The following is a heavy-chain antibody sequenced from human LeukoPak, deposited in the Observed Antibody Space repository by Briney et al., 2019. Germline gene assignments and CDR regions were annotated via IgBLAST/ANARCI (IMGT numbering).Heavy chain of an antibody. CDR3: AREVLKGIDY. J-gene: IGHJ4*02. V-gene: IGHV3-21*01. Sequence: TGGSLRLSCAASGFTFSSYSMNWVRQAPGKGLEWVSSISSSSSYIYYADSVKGRFTISRDNAKNSLYLQMNSLRAEDTAVYYCAREVLKGIDYRGQGTLVTVSS. D-gene: IGHD2-8*01. CDR2: ISSSSSYI. CDR1: GFTFSSYS.